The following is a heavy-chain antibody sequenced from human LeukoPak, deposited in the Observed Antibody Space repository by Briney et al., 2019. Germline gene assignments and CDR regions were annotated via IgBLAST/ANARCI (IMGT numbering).Heavy chain of an antibody. V-gene: IGHV1-69*05. D-gene: IGHD3-22*01. CDR2: IIPIFGTA. CDR3: ARVGDQYDSSCYYRS. J-gene: IGHJ5*02. CDR1: GGTFSSYA. Sequence: SVKVSCKASGGTFSSYAISWVRQAPGQGLEWMGGIIPIFGTANYAQKFQGRVTITTDESTSTAYMELSSLRSEDTAVYYCARVGDQYDSSCYYRSWGQGTLVTVSS.